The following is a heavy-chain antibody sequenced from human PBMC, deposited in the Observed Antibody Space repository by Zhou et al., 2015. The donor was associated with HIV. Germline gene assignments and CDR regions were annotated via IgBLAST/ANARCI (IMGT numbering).Heavy chain of an antibody. V-gene: IGHV1-18*01. CDR2: IATYNGDT. J-gene: IGHJ6*02. Sequence: QVQLVQSAGEVKKPGASVKVSCKASGYTFGSFGLSWVRQAPGQGLEWMGWIATYNGDTKYGQKFHGRVIMTTDTYANTAYMEVTTLTFNDTAVYYCARDRETRTTYGVVVMEGMDVWGQGTTVIVS. CDR3: ARDRETRTTYGVVVMEGMDV. CDR1: GYTFGSFG. D-gene: IGHD3-3*01.